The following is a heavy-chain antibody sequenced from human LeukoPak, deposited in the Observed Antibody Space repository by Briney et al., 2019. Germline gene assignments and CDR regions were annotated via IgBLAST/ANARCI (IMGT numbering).Heavy chain of an antibody. CDR1: GFTFSSYA. CDR3: ASKQGDY. V-gene: IGHV3-7*01. CDR2: INQDGSAR. Sequence: PGGSLRLSCAASGFTFSSYAMSWVRQAPGKGLEWVANINQDGSARYSVDSVKGRFTISRDNAKNSLYLQMNSLRAEDTAVYYCASKQGDYWGQGTLVTVSS. J-gene: IGHJ4*02.